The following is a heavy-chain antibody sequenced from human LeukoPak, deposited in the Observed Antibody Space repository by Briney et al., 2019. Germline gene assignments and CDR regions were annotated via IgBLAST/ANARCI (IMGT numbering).Heavy chain of an antibody. D-gene: IGHD6-19*01. V-gene: IGHV3-33*01. Sequence: GGSLRLSCAASGFTFSSYGMHWVRQAPGKGLEWVAVIWYDGSNKCYADSVKGRFTISRDNSKNTLYLQMNSLRAEDTAVYYCARVRAIAVAGTLDYWGQGTLVTVSS. CDR3: ARVRAIAVAGTLDY. CDR2: IWYDGSNK. J-gene: IGHJ4*02. CDR1: GFTFSSYG.